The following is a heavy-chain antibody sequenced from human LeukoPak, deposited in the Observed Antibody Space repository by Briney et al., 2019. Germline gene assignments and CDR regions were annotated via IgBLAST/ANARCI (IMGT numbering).Heavy chain of an antibody. CDR2: IYSGGGT. J-gene: IGHJ6*02. CDR3: ARVPSSGWGRLDV. D-gene: IGHD6-19*01. Sequence: SGGSLRLSCAASGFIFSNAWMNWVRQAPGKGLEWVSVIYSGGGTYYADSVRGRFTISRDNFKNTLYLQMNSLRAEDTTVYYCARVPSSGWGRLDVWGQGTTVTVSS. CDR1: GFIFSNAW. V-gene: IGHV3-53*01.